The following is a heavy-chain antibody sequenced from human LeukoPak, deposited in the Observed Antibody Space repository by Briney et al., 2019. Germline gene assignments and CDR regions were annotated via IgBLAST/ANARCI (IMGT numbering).Heavy chain of an antibody. V-gene: IGHV4-39*01. CDR1: GGSISSSSYY. J-gene: IGHJ4*02. Sequence: SETLSLTCTVSGGSISSSSYYWGWIRQPPGKGLEWIGSIYYSGSTYYNPSLKSRVTISVDTSKNQFSLKLSSVTAADTAVYYCAVPPGYSSSWRDYWGQGTLVTVSS. CDR3: AVPPGYSSSWRDY. D-gene: IGHD6-13*01. CDR2: IYYSGST.